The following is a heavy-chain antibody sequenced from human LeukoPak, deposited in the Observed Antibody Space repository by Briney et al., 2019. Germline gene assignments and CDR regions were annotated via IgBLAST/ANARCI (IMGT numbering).Heavy chain of an antibody. CDR1: GYTFTSYD. Sequence: VASVKVSRKASGYTFTSYDINWVRQATGQGLEWMGWMNPNSGNTGYAQKFQGRVTMTRNTSISTAYMELSSLRSEDTAVYYCARGRHSSGWHYYGMDVWGQGTTVTVSS. D-gene: IGHD6-19*01. CDR2: MNPNSGNT. CDR3: ARGRHSSGWHYYGMDV. V-gene: IGHV1-8*01. J-gene: IGHJ6*02.